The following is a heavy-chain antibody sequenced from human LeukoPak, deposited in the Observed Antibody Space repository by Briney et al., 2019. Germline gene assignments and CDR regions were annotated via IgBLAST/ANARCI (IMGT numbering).Heavy chain of an antibody. CDR3: ARGVARPNYDFWSGYHLYFDY. D-gene: IGHD3-3*01. V-gene: IGHV4-4*02. J-gene: IGHJ4*02. Sequence: PSGTLSLTCAVSGGSISSSNWWSWVRQPPGKGLEWIGEIYHSGSTNYNPSLKSRVTISVDTSKNQFSLKLNSVTAADTAVYYCARGVARPNYDFWSGYHLYFDYWGQGTLVTVSS. CDR2: IYHSGST. CDR1: GGSISSSNW.